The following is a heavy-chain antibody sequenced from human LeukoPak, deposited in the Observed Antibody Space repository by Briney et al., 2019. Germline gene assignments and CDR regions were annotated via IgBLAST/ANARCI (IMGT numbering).Heavy chain of an antibody. CDR1: GGTFSSYA. CDR3: ARESEQWLVLKDY. D-gene: IGHD6-19*01. V-gene: IGHV1-18*01. J-gene: IGHJ4*02. CDR2: ISAYNGNT. Sequence: ASVKVSCKASGGTFSSYAISWVRQAPGQGLEWMGWISAYNGNTNYAQKLQGRVTMTTDTSTSTAYMELRSLRSDDTAVYYCARESEQWLVLKDYWGQGTLVTVSS.